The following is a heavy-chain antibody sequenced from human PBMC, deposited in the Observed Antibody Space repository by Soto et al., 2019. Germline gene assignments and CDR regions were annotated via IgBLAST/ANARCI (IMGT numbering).Heavy chain of an antibody. D-gene: IGHD4-17*01. Sequence: GGSLRLSCAASGFTFSSYAMHWVRQAPGKGLEWVAVISYDGSNKYYADSVKGRFTISRDNSKNTLYLQMNSLRAEDTAVYYCARDFRLRSNYYYYGMDVWGQGTTVTVSS. CDR2: ISYDGSNK. J-gene: IGHJ6*02. V-gene: IGHV3-30-3*01. CDR1: GFTFSSYA. CDR3: ARDFRLRSNYYYYGMDV.